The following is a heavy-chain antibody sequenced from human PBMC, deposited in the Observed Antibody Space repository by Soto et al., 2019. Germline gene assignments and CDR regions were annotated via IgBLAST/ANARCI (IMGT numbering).Heavy chain of an antibody. CDR2: IGRKANSYAT. Sequence: EVQLVESGGGLVQPGGSLKLSCAASGFTFSGSVMHWVRQASGKGLEWVGHIGRKANSYATTYAASVKGRFSISRDDSENTAYLQMNSLKTEATAVYYCSSRDCSGDSCQRPNWGQGTLVTVSS. V-gene: IGHV3-73*02. CDR1: GFTFSGSV. J-gene: IGHJ4*02. D-gene: IGHD2-15*01. CDR3: SSRDCSGDSCQRPN.